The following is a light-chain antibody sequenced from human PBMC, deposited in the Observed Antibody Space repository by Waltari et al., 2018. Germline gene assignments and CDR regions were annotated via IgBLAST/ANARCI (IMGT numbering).Light chain of an antibody. V-gene: IGLV1-44*01. CDR2: GHN. J-gene: IGLJ3*02. CDR3: AAWDDSLSGLV. Sequence: QSVLTQPPSASGTPGQRVTTPCSGRSSNIGTNSVHWYQQLPGTAPKLLIYGHNQRPTGVPDRFSGSKSGSSASLAISGLQSEDEADYYCAAWDDSLSGLVFGGGTKVTVL. CDR1: SSNIGTNS.